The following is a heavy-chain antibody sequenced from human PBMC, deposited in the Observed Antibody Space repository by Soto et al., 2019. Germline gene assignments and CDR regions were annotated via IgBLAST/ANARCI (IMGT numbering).Heavy chain of an antibody. D-gene: IGHD3-22*01. CDR3: ANGNYYDSSGYYYFDY. J-gene: IGHJ4*02. V-gene: IGHV3-43*01. CDR1: GFTFSSYG. Sequence: GGSLRLSCAASGFTFSSYGMHWVRQGPGKGLEWVSLITWDGGSTYYADSVKGRFTISRDNSENSLYLQMNSMRPEDTALYYCANGNYYDSSGYYYFDYWGQGTLVTVSS. CDR2: ITWDGGST.